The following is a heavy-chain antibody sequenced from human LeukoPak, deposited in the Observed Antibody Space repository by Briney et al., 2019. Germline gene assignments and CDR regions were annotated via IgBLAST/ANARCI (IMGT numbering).Heavy chain of an antibody. CDR2: IIPIFGTA. CDR1: GGTFSSYA. J-gene: IGHJ3*02. Sequence: GASVKVSCKASGGTFSSYAISWVRQAPGQGLEWMGGIIPIFGTANYAQKFQGRVTMTRDTSISTAYMELSRLRSDDTAVYYCARSLPDAFDIWGQGTMVTVSS. CDR3: ARSLPDAFDI. V-gene: IGHV1-69*05.